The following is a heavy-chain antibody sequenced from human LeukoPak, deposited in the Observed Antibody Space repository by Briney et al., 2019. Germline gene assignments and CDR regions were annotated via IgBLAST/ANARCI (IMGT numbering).Heavy chain of an antibody. D-gene: IGHD3-10*01. CDR3: ARVAAGRHSGGRGVIIPEFDY. CDR2: IIPIFGTA. Sequence: SVMVSCKASGGTFSSYAISWVRQAPGQGLEWMGGIIPIFGTANYAQKFQGRVTITADESTSTAYMELSSLRSEDTAVYYCARVAAGRHSGGRGVIIPEFDYWGQGTLVTVSS. J-gene: IGHJ4*02. V-gene: IGHV1-69*13. CDR1: GGTFSSYA.